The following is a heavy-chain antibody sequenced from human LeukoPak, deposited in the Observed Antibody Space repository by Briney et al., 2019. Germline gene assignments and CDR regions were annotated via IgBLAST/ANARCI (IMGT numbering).Heavy chain of an antibody. CDR2: IYYSGST. CDR3: ARRGETAAGTGPYYFDY. V-gene: IGHV4-59*01. Sequence: SETLSLTCTVSGGSISSYYWSWIRQPPGKGLEWIGYIYYSGSTNYNPSLKSRVTISVDTSKNQFSLKLSSVIAADTAVYYCARRGETAAGTGPYYFDYWGQGTLVTVSS. CDR1: GGSISSYY. D-gene: IGHD6-13*01. J-gene: IGHJ4*02.